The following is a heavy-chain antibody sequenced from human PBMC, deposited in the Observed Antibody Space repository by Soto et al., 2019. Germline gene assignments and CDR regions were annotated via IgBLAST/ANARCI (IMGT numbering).Heavy chain of an antibody. V-gene: IGHV3-73*01. D-gene: IGHD3-9*01. Sequence: GGSLRLSCAASGFTFSGSAMHWVRQASGKGLEWVGRIRSKANSYATACAASVKGRFTISRDDSKNTAYLQMNSLKTEDTAVYYCTRLTVSNYDILTGTYYYGMDVWGQGTTVTVSS. CDR3: TRLTVSNYDILTGTYYYGMDV. CDR2: IRSKANSYAT. CDR1: GFTFSGSA. J-gene: IGHJ6*02.